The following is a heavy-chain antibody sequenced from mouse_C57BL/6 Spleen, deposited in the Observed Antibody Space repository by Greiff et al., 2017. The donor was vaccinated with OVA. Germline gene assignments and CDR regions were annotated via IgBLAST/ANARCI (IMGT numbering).Heavy chain of an antibody. J-gene: IGHJ2*01. CDR3: ASSHRD. CDR2: ILPGSGST. Sequence: VKLVESGAELMKPGASVKLSCKATGYTFTGYWIEWVKQRPGHGLEWIGEILPGSGSTQYNEKFKGKATFTADTSSNTAYMQLSSLTTEDSAIYYCASSHRDWGQGTTLTVSS. V-gene: IGHV1-9*01. CDR1: GYTFTGYW.